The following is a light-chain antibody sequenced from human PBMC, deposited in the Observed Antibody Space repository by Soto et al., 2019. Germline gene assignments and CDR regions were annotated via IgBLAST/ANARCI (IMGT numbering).Light chain of an antibody. CDR1: SSDVGAYNY. CDR2: EVN. V-gene: IGLV2-8*01. CDR3: SSYGGPNNSNYV. J-gene: IGLJ1*01. Sequence: QSALTQPPSASGSPGQSVTISCTGTSSDVGAYNYVSWYQQHPGKAPKLMISEVNKRPSGVPDRFSGSKSGNTASLTVSGLQPEDEAEYYCSSYGGPNNSNYVFGTGTKVTVL.